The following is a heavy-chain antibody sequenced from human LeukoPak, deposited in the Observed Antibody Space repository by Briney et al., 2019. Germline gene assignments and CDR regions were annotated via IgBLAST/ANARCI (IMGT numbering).Heavy chain of an antibody. J-gene: IGHJ5*02. Sequence: GASVKVSCKASGYTFTGYYMHWVRQAPGQGLERMGWINPNSGGTNYAQKFQGRVTMTRDTSISTAYMELSRLRSDDTAVYYCARDPSVPQLLFGWFDPWGQGTLVTVSS. V-gene: IGHV1-2*02. CDR3: ARDPSVPQLLFGWFDP. CDR1: GYTFTGYY. CDR2: INPNSGGT. D-gene: IGHD2-2*01.